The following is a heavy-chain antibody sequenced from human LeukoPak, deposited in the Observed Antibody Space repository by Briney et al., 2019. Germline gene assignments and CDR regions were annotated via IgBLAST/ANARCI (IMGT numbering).Heavy chain of an antibody. V-gene: IGHV4-4*02. CDR3: ARGRETYYYDSSGYVYYFDY. CDR2: IYHSEST. D-gene: IGHD3-22*01. CDR1: GGSISSSNW. J-gene: IGHJ4*02. Sequence: SETLSLTCAVSGGSISSSNWWSWVRQPPGKGLEWIGEIYHSESTNYNPSLKSRVTISVDKSKNQFSLKLSSVTAADTAVYYCARGRETYYYDSSGYVYYFDYWGQGTLVTVSS.